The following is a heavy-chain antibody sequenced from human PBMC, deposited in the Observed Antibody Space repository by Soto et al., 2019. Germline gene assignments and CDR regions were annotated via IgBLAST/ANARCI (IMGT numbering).Heavy chain of an antibody. J-gene: IGHJ3*02. Sequence: SETLSLTCTVSGGSISSSSYYWGWIRQPPGKGLEWIGSIYYSGYTYYNPSLKSRVTMSLDTSKNEFSLKLRSATAADTAVYYCARDRGSLTTGDGTFDIWGPGTMVTVSS. V-gene: IGHV4-39*07. CDR2: IYYSGYT. D-gene: IGHD4-17*01. CDR3: ARDRGSLTTGDGTFDI. CDR1: GGSISSSSYY.